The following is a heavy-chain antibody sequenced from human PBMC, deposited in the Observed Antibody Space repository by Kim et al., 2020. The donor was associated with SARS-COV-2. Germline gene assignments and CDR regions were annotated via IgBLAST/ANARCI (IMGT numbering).Heavy chain of an antibody. CDR1: GGTFSSYA. CDR3: ARDRRGYSSSWYYFDY. J-gene: IGHJ4*02. D-gene: IGHD6-13*01. V-gene: IGHV1-69*13. Sequence: SVKVSCKASGGTFSSYAISWVRQAPGQGLEWMGGIIPIFGTANYAQKFQGRVTITADESTSTAYMELSSLRSEDTAVYYCARDRRGYSSSWYYFDYWGQGTLVTVSS. CDR2: IIPIFGTA.